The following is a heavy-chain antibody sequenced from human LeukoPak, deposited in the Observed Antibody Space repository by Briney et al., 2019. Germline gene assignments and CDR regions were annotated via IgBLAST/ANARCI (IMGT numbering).Heavy chain of an antibody. J-gene: IGHJ5*02. Sequence: ASVKVSCKASGYTFTGYYIHWVRQGPGQGLEWMGRINPNTGGTDYAQKFQGRVTMTRDTSITTAYMELSRLTSDDTAIYYCAKVPPSITAAGNWLGPWGQGALVTVSS. CDR1: GYTFTGYY. CDR3: AKVPPSITAAGNWLGP. CDR2: INPNTGGT. D-gene: IGHD6-13*01. V-gene: IGHV1-2*06.